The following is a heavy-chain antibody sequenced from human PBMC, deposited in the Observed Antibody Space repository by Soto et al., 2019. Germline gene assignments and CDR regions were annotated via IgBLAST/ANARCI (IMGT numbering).Heavy chain of an antibody. CDR3: ALLDTIICSYDY. CDR2: IFSDDEK. V-gene: IGHV2-26*01. CDR1: GFSLNNTRTG. D-gene: IGHD5-18*01. Sequence: QVTLKESGPVLVKPTETLTLTCTVSGFSLNNTRTGINWILQPPGKALEWRAHIFSDDEKSYSTSLKTRLTISKDTSKSQVVLTMTNMDPVDTATYFCALLDTIICSYDYCGQGTLVTVSA. J-gene: IGHJ4*02.